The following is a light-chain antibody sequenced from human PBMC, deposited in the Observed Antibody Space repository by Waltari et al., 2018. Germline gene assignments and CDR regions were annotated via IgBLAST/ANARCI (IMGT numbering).Light chain of an antibody. CDR1: SSAVGGYNS. Sequence: SALTQPASVSGSPGQSIAISCTGTSSAVGGYNSVSWYQQHPGKAPRLMIYDVSNRPSGVSNRFSGSKSGNTASLTISGLQAEDEADYYCTSYTSRSTWVFGGGTKMTVL. V-gene: IGLV2-14*03. CDR3: TSYTSRSTWV. J-gene: IGLJ2*01. CDR2: DVS.